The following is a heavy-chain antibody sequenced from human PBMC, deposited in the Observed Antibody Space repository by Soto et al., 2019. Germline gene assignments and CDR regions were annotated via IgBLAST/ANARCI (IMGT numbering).Heavy chain of an antibody. Sequence: EVQLVESGGGLIQPGGSLRLSCAVSGFTVSNNYMSWVRQAPGKGLEGVSVIYGGGYTAYGDSVKGRFTISRDNSKNTLYLKMTSRGAHARAVFYWAPHPGGGGYWGQGTLVTVSS. CDR1: GFTVSNNY. D-gene: IGHD3-10*01. V-gene: IGHV3-53*01. CDR2: IYGGGYT. J-gene: IGHJ4*02. CDR3: APHPGGGGY.